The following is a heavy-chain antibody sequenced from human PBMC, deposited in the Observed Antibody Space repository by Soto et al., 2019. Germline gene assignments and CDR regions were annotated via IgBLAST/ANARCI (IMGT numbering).Heavy chain of an antibody. J-gene: IGHJ6*02. V-gene: IGHV3-30*18. D-gene: IGHD2-15*01. CDR2: ISYDGSNK. Sequence: QVQLVESGGGVVQPGRSLRLSCAASGFTFSNYGMHWVRQAPGKGLEWVAVISYDGSNKYYADSVKGRFTISRDNSKNTLYLQMNSLRAEDTAVYYCAKVPGRSYCSGGSCYPHYYYYGMDVWGQGTTVTVS. CDR3: AKVPGRSYCSGGSCYPHYYYYGMDV. CDR1: GFTFSNYG.